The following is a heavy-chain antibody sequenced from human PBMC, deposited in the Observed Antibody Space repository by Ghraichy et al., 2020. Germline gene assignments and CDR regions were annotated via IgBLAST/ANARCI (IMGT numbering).Heavy chain of an antibody. CDR1: GGSISSYY. Sequence: SETLSLTCTVSGGSISSYYWSWIRQPPGKGLEWIGYINYSGSTNYNPSLKSRVTISVDTSKNQFSLKLSSVTAADTAVYYCARDDPPGGSGLDYWGQGTLVAVSS. J-gene: IGHJ4*02. CDR2: INYSGST. D-gene: IGHD3-10*01. V-gene: IGHV4-59*01. CDR3: ARDDPPGGSGLDY.